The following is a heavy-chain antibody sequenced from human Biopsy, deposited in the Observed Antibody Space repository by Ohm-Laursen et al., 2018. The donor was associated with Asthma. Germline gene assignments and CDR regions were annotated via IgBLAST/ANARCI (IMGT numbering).Heavy chain of an antibody. V-gene: IGHV1-18*01. CDR2: ISVYNGNT. J-gene: IGHJ6*02. Sequence: SVKVSCKPSGYTFNSAGITWVRQAPGQGLEWMGWISVYNGNTKVAQKLQDRVTMITDTSTSTAYMELRSLRSDDTAVYFCARAVDYSHYYGIDVWGRGTTVTVS. CDR3: ARAVDYSHYYGIDV. D-gene: IGHD3-10*01. CDR1: GYTFNSAG.